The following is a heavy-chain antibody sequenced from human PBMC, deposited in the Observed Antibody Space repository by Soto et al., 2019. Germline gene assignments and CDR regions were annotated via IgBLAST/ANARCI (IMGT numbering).Heavy chain of an antibody. Sequence: DVQLVESGGGWMQPGESLRLSCAASGLTVSGKKYVAWVRQAPGKGLEWVSALYDVDGSFYADSVKGRFTTTSDSSKTTVYLQMKGLRPDDTAVYYCATWHEREHAYDVWGQGTTVTVSS. D-gene: IGHD1-1*01. CDR3: ATWHEREHAYDV. CDR1: GLTVSGKKY. J-gene: IGHJ3*01. CDR2: LYDVDGS. V-gene: IGHV3-53*01.